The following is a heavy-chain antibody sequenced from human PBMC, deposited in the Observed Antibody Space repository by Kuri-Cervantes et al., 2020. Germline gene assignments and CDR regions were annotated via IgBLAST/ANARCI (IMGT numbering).Heavy chain of an antibody. CDR2: IKSKTDGGTT. CDR3: ARDRAVYGNWYFDL. J-gene: IGHJ2*01. V-gene: IGHV3-15*01. Sequence: GGSLRLSCAASGFTFSNAWMSWVRQAPGKGLEWVGRIKSKTDGGTTDYAAPVKGRFTISRDDSKNTLYLQMNSLRAEDTAVYYCARDRAVYGNWYFDLWGRGTLVTVSS. D-gene: IGHD2/OR15-2a*01. CDR1: GFTFSNAW.